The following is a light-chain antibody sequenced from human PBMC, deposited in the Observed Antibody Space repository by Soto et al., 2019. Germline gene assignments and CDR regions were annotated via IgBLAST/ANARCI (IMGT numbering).Light chain of an antibody. CDR1: SGDVGTYNF. Sequence: QSALTQPASVSGSPGQSITISCTGTSGDVGTYNFVSWYQHHPAKAPKLKIYEGNKRPSGVSNRFSGSRSGNTASLTISWLQAEDEADYYCCSYTDGSSLLFGGGTKLTVL. CDR2: EGN. V-gene: IGLV2-23*01. J-gene: IGLJ3*02. CDR3: CSYTDGSSLL.